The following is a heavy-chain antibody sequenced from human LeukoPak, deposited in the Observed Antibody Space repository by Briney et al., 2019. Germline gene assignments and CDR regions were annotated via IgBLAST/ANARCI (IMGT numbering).Heavy chain of an antibody. Sequence: SETLSLTCSVSGDSLSSYYWSWMRRPPGEGLEWIGYIHYSGSTNYNPSLKSRVSMSVDTSKNHFSLKLSSVTAADTAVYYCARGGYDSTGYYSIFDSWGQGTLVAVSS. V-gene: IGHV4-59*01. J-gene: IGHJ4*02. D-gene: IGHD3-22*01. CDR1: GDSLSSYY. CDR2: IHYSGST. CDR3: ARGGYDSTGYYSIFDS.